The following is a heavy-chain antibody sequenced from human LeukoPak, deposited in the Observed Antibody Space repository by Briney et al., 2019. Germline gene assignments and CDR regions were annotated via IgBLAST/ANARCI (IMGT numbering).Heavy chain of an antibody. Sequence: SETLSHTCAVYGRSFSGYYWSWIRQPPGKGLEWIGEINHSGSTNYNPSLKSRVTISVDTSKNQFSLKLSSVTAAKTAVYYCARGLSRSGSYAYPTVSWGQGTLVTVSS. V-gene: IGHV4-34*01. CDR1: GRSFSGYY. CDR3: ARGLSRSGSYAYPTVS. CDR2: INHSGST. D-gene: IGHD1-26*01. J-gene: IGHJ5*02.